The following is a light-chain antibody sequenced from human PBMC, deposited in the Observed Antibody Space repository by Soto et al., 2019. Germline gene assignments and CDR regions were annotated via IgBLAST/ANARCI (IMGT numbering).Light chain of an antibody. CDR1: QTPSIY. CDR3: QQSYRAPPT. Sequence: DIQLTQSPSSLSASLGDRVTITCRASQTPSIYLNWYQQKPGKAPKLLIYAASNLQSGVPSRFSGSGSGTDFTLAINSLQPEDFATYYCQQSYRAPPTFGQGTKVEIK. J-gene: IGKJ1*01. V-gene: IGKV1-39*01. CDR2: AAS.